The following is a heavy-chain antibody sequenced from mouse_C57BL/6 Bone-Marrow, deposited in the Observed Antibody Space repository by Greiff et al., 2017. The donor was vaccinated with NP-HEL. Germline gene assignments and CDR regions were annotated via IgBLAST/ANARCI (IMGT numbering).Heavy chain of an antibody. Sequence: EVKLQESGGGLVQPKGSLKLSCAASGFSFNTYAMNWVRQAPGKGLEWVARIRSKSNNYATYYADSVKDRFTISRDDSESMLYLQMNNLKTEDTAMYYCVRQGLITTVVANWYFDVWGTGTTVTVSS. CDR1: GFSFNTYA. D-gene: IGHD1-1*01. J-gene: IGHJ1*03. CDR3: VRQGLITTVVANWYFDV. CDR2: IRSKSNNYAT. V-gene: IGHV10-1*01.